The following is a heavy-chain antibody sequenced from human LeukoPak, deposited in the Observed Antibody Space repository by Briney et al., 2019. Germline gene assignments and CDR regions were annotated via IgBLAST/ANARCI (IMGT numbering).Heavy chain of an antibody. J-gene: IGHJ4*02. CDR3: ARVSRFYYDSSGDFDY. CDR1: GYTFTDYY. D-gene: IGHD3-22*01. Sequence: ASVKVSCKASGYTFTDYYMHWVRQAPGQGLEWMGWITPNSGAKKYAQKFRGRVSMTRDTSINTAYMDLSRLRSDDTAIYYCARVSRFYYDSSGDFDYWGQGTLVTVS. CDR2: ITPNSGAK. V-gene: IGHV1-2*02.